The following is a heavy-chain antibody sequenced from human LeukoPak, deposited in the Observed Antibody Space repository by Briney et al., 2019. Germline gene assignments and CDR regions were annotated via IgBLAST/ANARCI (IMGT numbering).Heavy chain of an antibody. Sequence: ASVKVSCKASGYTFTSYYMHWVRQAPGQGLEWMGIINPSGGSTSYAQKFQGRVTMTRDTSTSTVYMELSGLRSEDTAVYYCARGALEYDFWSGYQKGAPSDYWGQGTLVTVSS. CDR1: GYTFTSYY. J-gene: IGHJ4*02. V-gene: IGHV1-46*01. D-gene: IGHD3-3*01. CDR3: ARGALEYDFWSGYQKGAPSDY. CDR2: INPSGGST.